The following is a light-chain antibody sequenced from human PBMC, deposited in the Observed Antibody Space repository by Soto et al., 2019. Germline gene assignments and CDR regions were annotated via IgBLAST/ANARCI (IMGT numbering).Light chain of an antibody. V-gene: IGLV2-8*01. CDR2: DVT. CDR3: CSYAGTNSLV. CDR1: SSDVGGYNS. Sequence: QSALTQPPSASGSPGQSATISCTGTSSDVGGYNSVSWYQHHPGKAPKLMIYDVTKRPSGVPDRFSGSKSGNTASLTVSGLQAEDEADYYCCSYAGTNSLVFGGGTQLTVL. J-gene: IGLJ2*01.